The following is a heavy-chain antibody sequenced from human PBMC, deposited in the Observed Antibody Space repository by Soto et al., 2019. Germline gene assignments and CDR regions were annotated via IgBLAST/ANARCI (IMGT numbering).Heavy chain of an antibody. CDR2: ISPYNGKT. V-gene: IGHV1-18*01. CDR3: ARADYGDTKIYSFDH. J-gene: IGHJ4*02. CDR1: GYTFTEYG. D-gene: IGHD4-17*01. Sequence: QVQLVQSRAEVRQPGASVKVSCKTSGYTFTEYGISWFPQAPGQGLEWMGWISPYNGKTNYIQEFQDRVTITTDTSSTTVYMDLRTLKSDDTAIYFCARADYGDTKIYSFDHWGQGTLVTVSS.